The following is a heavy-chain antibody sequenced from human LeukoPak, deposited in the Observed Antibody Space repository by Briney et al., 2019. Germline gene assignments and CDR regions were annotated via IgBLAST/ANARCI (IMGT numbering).Heavy chain of an antibody. CDR2: IYHNGNT. Sequence: SQTLSLTCAVSGGSISSGGYSWSWIRQPPGKGLEWIGYIYHNGNTYYTPSLKSRVTISVDTSKNQFSLKLGSVTAADTAVYYCARHTGDIGEFLDYWGQGTLVTVSS. V-gene: IGHV4-30-2*03. J-gene: IGHJ4*02. CDR3: ARHTGDIGEFLDY. D-gene: IGHD3-10*01. CDR1: GGSISSGGYS.